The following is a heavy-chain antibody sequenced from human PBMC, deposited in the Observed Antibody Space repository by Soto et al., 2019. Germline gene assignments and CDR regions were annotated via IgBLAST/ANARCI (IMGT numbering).Heavy chain of an antibody. J-gene: IGHJ4*02. CDR1: GGTFSSYA. CDR3: ARVGPSTVEYYFVY. Sequence: QVQLVQSGAEVKKPGSSVKVSCKASGGTFSSYAISWVRQAPGQGLEWMGGIIPIFGTANYAQKFQGRVMXXAXEXRITAYMELSSLRSEDTAVYYCARVGPSTVEYYFVYWGQGTLVTVSS. V-gene: IGHV1-69*12. D-gene: IGHD4-17*01. CDR2: IIPIFGTA.